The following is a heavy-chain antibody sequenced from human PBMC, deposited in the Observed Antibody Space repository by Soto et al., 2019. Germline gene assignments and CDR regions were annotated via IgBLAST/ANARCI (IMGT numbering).Heavy chain of an antibody. CDR3: ATSSRICITTTCYNWFDP. CDR2: IIPILGIA. J-gene: IGHJ5*02. Sequence: SVKVSCKASGGTLSSSTISWVRQAPAQGLEWMGRIIPILGIANYAQKFQGRVTITADQFTSTAYMELSSLRSEDTAVYYCATSSRICITTTCYNWFDPWGQGTVVTVSS. CDR1: GGTLSSST. D-gene: IGHD2-2*01. V-gene: IGHV1-69*02.